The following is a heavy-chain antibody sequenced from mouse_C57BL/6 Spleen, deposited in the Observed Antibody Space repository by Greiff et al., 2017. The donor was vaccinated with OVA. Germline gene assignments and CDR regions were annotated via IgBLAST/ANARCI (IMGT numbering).Heavy chain of an antibody. CDR3: AREKVTTGVDY. J-gene: IGHJ2*01. Sequence: VQLQQSGPELVKPGASVKISCKASGYTFTDYYMNWVKQSHGKSLEWIGDINPNNGGTSYNQKFKGKATLTVDKSSSTAYMELRSLTSEDSAVYYCAREKVTTGVDYWGQGTTLTVSS. CDR2: INPNNGGT. V-gene: IGHV1-26*01. D-gene: IGHD2-2*01. CDR1: GYTFTDYY.